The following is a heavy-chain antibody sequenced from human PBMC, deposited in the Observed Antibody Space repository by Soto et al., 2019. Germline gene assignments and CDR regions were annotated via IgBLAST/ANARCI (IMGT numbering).Heavy chain of an antibody. D-gene: IGHD6-13*01. Sequence: EVQLLESGGGLVQPGGSLRLSCAASGFTFSNYAVTWVRQAPGKGLEWVSTISGSGGSTYYADSVKGRFTISRDNSKNTMYRQMTSLRAEDTAVYYSAKDRGSSWYEIDYWGQGTLVTVSS. J-gene: IGHJ4*02. CDR3: AKDRGSSWYEIDY. CDR2: ISGSGGST. V-gene: IGHV3-23*01. CDR1: GFTFSNYA.